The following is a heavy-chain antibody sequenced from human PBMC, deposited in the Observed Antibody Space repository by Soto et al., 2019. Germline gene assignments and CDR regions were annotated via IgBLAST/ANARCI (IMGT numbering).Heavy chain of an antibody. D-gene: IGHD3-3*01. Sequence: QVQLVESGGGVVQPGRSLRLSCAASGFTFSSYGMHWVRQAPGKGLEWVAVIWYDGSNKYYADSVKGRFTISRDNSKNTLYLQLNSLRAEDTAVYYCARGTIEEITIFVVVTDYYYYGMDVWGQGTTVTVSS. CDR2: IWYDGSNK. CDR1: GFTFSSYG. J-gene: IGHJ6*02. CDR3: ARGTIEEITIFVVVTDYYYYGMDV. V-gene: IGHV3-33*01.